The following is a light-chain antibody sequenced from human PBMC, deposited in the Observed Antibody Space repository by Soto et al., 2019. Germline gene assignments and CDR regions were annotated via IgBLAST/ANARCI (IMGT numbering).Light chain of an antibody. V-gene: IGKV3D-15*01. CDR3: QQYNDRPPIT. J-gene: IGKJ5*01. Sequence: EIVLTQSPGTLSFSPGERDTLSCRSSQSVSSYLAWYQQKPGQVPRLPTYDASNRATGIPARFSGSGSGSEFTLTISGLQSEDFAVYYCQQYNDRPPITFGQGTRLEIK. CDR2: DAS. CDR1: QSVSSY.